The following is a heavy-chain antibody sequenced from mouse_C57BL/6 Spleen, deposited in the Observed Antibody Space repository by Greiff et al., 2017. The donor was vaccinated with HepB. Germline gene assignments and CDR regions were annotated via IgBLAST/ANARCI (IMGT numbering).Heavy chain of an antibody. J-gene: IGHJ4*01. CDR2: INYDGSST. Sequence: EVNVVESEGGLVQPGSSMKLSCTASGFTFSDYYMAWVRQVPEKGLEWVANINYDGSSTYYLDSLKSRFIISRDNAKNILYLQMSSLKSEDTATYYCARDGYDYDVWAMDYWGQGTSVTVSS. V-gene: IGHV5-16*01. CDR1: GFTFSDYY. CDR3: ARDGYDYDVWAMDY. D-gene: IGHD2-4*01.